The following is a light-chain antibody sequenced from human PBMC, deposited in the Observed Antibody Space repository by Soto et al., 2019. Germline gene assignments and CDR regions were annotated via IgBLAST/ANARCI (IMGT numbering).Light chain of an antibody. V-gene: IGLV2-14*03. J-gene: IGLJ2*01. CDR1: SSDIGGYNY. CDR3: SSYSSSRNLL. Sequence: QSALTQPASVSGSPGQSITISCTGSSSDIGGYNYVSWYQQHPGKAPKLMIYDVNNRPSGVSDRFSGSKSGSTASLTISGLQAEDEADYYCSSYSSSRNLLFGGGTKVTVL. CDR2: DVN.